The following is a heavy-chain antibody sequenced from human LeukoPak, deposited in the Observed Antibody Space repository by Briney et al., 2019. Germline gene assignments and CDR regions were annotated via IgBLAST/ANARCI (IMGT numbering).Heavy chain of an antibody. CDR1: GYSFTSSY. CDR2: INPSGGSA. J-gene: IGHJ4*02. V-gene: IGHV1-46*01. D-gene: IGHD3-22*01. CDR3: ASDMNYDSSGEY. Sequence: ASVKVSCKASGYSFTSSYMHWVRQAPGQGLEWMGLINPSGGSASYAQKFQGRVTMTRDTSISTAYMELSRLRSDDTAVYYCASDMNYDSSGEYWGQGTLVTVSS.